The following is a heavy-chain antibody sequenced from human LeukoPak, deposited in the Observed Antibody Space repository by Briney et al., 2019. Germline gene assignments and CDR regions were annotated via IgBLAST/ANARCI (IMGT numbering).Heavy chain of an antibody. Sequence: SETLSLTCAVYGGSFSGYYWSWIRQPPGKGLEWSGEINHSGSTNYNPSLKSRVTISVDTSKNQFSLKLSSVTAADTAVYYCASLDTDYYDSSGYAKGYFDYWGQGTLVTVSS. CDR2: INHSGST. D-gene: IGHD3-22*01. CDR3: ASLDTDYYDSSGYAKGYFDY. V-gene: IGHV4-34*01. J-gene: IGHJ4*02. CDR1: GGSFSGYY.